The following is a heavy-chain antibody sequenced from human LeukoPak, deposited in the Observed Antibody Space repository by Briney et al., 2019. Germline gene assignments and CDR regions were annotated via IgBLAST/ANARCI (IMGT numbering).Heavy chain of an antibody. V-gene: IGHV3-7*03. Sequence: GGSLRLSCAASGFTFSNYWMTWVRQAPGKGLEWVASIKQDGSEKYYVDSVKGRFTISRDNAKNSLYLQMNSLRAEDTAVFYCARDKSAGADTGSSFYYWGQGALVTVSS. CDR2: IKQDGSEK. CDR1: GFTFSNYW. CDR3: ARDKSAGADTGSSFYY. D-gene: IGHD3-10*01. J-gene: IGHJ4*02.